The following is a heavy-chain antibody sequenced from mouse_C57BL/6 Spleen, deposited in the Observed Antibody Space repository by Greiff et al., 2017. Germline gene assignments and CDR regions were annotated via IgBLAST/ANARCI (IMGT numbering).Heavy chain of an antibody. Sequence: EVKVVESGGGLVQPKGSLKLSCAASGFTFNTYAMHWVRQAPGKGLEWVARLRSKSSNYATYYADSVKDRFTISRDDSQSMLYLQMNNLKTEDTAMYYCVRGGNYDAMDYWGQGTSVTVSS. CDR1: GFTFNTYA. V-gene: IGHV10-3*01. CDR3: VRGGNYDAMDY. D-gene: IGHD2-1*01. CDR2: LRSKSSNYAT. J-gene: IGHJ4*01.